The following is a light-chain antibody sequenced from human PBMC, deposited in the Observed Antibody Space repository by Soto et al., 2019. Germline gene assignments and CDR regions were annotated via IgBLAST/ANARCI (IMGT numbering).Light chain of an antibody. CDR2: GAS. V-gene: IGKV3-20*01. Sequence: EIVLTQSPGTVSLSPGDRATLSCRASQSVSSRNLAWYRQKPGQAPSLLIFGASNRATGIPDRFSGSASGTDFTLTISRLEPEDCAVYYCLRYGDSPPAYTFGQGTKLEIK. CDR3: LRYGDSPPAYT. J-gene: IGKJ2*01. CDR1: QSVSSRN.